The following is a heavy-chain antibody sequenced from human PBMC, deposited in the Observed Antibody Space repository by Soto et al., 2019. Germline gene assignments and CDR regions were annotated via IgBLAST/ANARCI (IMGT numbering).Heavy chain of an antibody. V-gene: IGHV1-18*04. Sequence: QVQLVQSGVEVKKPGASVKVSCKASGYTFTSYGISWVRQAPGQGLEWMGGINTYNGNTNYAQKVQGRVTMTTDTSTSTAYMDLRSLRSDDTAVYYCARFNHDESSSGFFYYYGLDVWGQGTTVTVSS. J-gene: IGHJ6*02. CDR1: GYTFTSYG. CDR3: ARFNHDESSSGFFYYYGLDV. D-gene: IGHD1-1*01. CDR2: INTYNGNT.